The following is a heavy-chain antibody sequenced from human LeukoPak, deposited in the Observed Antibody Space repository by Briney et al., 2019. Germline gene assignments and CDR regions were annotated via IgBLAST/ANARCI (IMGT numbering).Heavy chain of an antibody. Sequence: SETLSLTCTVSGASISSSYCTWIRQPAGEGLEWIGRISTGGSTTYNPSFKSRVTMSVDMSKNQFSLKLTSVTAADTAVYYCARDAMGSDSSPPDYWGQGTLVTVSS. D-gene: IGHD6-13*01. CDR1: GASISSSY. V-gene: IGHV4-4*07. CDR3: ARDAMGSDSSPPDY. CDR2: ISTGGST. J-gene: IGHJ4*02.